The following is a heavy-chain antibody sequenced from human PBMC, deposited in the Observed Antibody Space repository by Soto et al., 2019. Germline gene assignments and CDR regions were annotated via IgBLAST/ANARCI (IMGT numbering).Heavy chain of an antibody. V-gene: IGHV3-48*02. D-gene: IGHD5-12*01. Sequence: PGGSLRLSCAASGFTFSSYSMNWVRQAPGKGPEWVSYISSSSSTIYYADSVKGRFTISRDNAKNSLYLQMNSLRDEDTAVYYCARMEFSGYDYPFYYYYYGMDVWGQGTTVTVSS. CDR1: GFTFSSYS. J-gene: IGHJ6*02. CDR2: ISSSSSTI. CDR3: ARMEFSGYDYPFYYYYYGMDV.